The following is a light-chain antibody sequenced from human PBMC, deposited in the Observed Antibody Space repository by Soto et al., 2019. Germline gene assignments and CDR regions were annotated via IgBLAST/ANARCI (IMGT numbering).Light chain of an antibody. J-gene: IGKJ5*01. V-gene: IGKV3-20*01. Sequence: EVVLTQSPGTLSLSPGERATLSCRASQSVSSSYLAWYQQKPGQAPRLRIYGASSRATGIPDRFSGSGSGTDFTLTISRLEPEDLAVYYCQQYGSSLLTFGGGTRLEI. CDR1: QSVSSSY. CDR3: QQYGSSLLT. CDR2: GAS.